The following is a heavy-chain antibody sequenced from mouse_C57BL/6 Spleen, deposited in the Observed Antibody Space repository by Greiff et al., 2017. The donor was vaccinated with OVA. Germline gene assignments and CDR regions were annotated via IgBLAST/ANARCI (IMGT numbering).Heavy chain of an antibody. CDR3: AREENYYYGSSQFLYYAMDY. D-gene: IGHD1-1*01. CDR1: GYAFSSSW. CDR2: IYPGDGDT. V-gene: IGHV1-82*01. J-gene: IGHJ4*01. Sequence: VQLQQSGPELVKPGASVKISCKASGYAFSSSWMNWVKQRPGKGLEWIGRIYPGDGDTNYNGKFKGKATLTADKSSSTAYMQLSSLTSEDSAVYFCAREENYYYGSSQFLYYAMDYWGQGTSVTVSS.